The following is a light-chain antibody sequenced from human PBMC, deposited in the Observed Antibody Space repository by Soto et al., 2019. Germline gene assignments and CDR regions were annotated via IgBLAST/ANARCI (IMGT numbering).Light chain of an antibody. CDR1: QSVLYSSNNKNY. V-gene: IGKV4-1*01. CDR2: WAS. J-gene: IGKJ4*01. CDR3: QQYYSAPPT. Sequence: DIVMTQSPDSLAVSLGERATINCKSSQSVLYSSNNKNYLAWYQQKPGQPPKLLIYWASTRESGVPDRCSGSGSGTDFTLTISSLQAEDVAVYYGQQYYSAPPTFGGGTKVEIK.